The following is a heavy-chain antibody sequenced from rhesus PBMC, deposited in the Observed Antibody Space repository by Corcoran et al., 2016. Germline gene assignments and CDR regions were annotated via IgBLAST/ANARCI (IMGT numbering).Heavy chain of an antibody. CDR3: VRNDDSTPPKVRSLDV. Sequence: QVQLQESGPGLVKSSETLFLTCAVSGDSFSSLWWSWIRQLPGKGLEWIGEIRGNCGNANYNPSLKSRGTISRDASKSQLSLKLTSVTAADTAVYYCVRNDDSTPPKVRSLDVWGRGLLVTVAS. D-gene: IGHD1-32*01. CDR2: IRGNCGNA. V-gene: IGHV4-80*01. J-gene: IGHJ5-2*02. CDR1: GDSFSSLW.